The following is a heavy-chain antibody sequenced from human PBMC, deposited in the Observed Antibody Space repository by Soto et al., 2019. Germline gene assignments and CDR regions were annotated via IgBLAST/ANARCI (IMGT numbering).Heavy chain of an antibody. CDR2: INHSGST. J-gene: IGHJ4*02. Sequence: QVQLQQWGAGLLKPSETLSLTCAVYGGSFSGYYWSWIRQPPGKGLEYIGEINHSGSTNYNPSLKSRVTISVDTSKKQFSLKLSSVTAADTAVYYCATGQSTSWGQGTLVTVSS. D-gene: IGHD1-26*01. CDR3: ATGQSTS. V-gene: IGHV4-34*01. CDR1: GGSFSGYY.